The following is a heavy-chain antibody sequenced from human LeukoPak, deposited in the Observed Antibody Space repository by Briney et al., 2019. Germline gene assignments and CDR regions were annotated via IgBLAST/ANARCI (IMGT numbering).Heavy chain of an antibody. V-gene: IGHV4-59*04. D-gene: IGHD6-19*01. CDR3: ATPGRIAVAGQFDY. J-gene: IGHJ4*02. CDR1: GGSISSYY. CDR2: IYEGGSS. Sequence: SETLSLTCTVSGGSISSYYWGWIRQPPGEGLEWIGYIYEGGSSYYNPSLKSRATISADTSKNQISLNLNSATAADTAIYYCATPGRIAVAGQFDYWGQGILVAVSS.